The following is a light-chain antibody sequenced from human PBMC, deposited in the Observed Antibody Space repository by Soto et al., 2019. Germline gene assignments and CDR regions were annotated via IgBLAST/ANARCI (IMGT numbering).Light chain of an antibody. CDR3: QQSYSTPLT. CDR2: ATS. J-gene: IGKJ4*01. CDR1: QSISSY. Sequence: DIQMTPSPSSLSASVGDRVTITCRASQSISSYLNWYQQKPGKAPKLLIYATSSLQSGVPSRFSGSGSGTDFTLTISSLQPEDFATYYCQQSYSTPLTFGGGAKVEMK. V-gene: IGKV1-39*01.